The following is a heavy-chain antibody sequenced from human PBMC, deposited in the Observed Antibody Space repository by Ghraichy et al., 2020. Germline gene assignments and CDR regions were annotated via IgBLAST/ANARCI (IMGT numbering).Heavy chain of an antibody. Sequence: GGSLRLSCAASGFNFNIYGMHWVRQGPGKGLEWVAVIWHDGSVRNCADSVRGRFAISRDNSKNTVFLQMNSLRVEDTAVYYCARGRGSNFGHMDVWGEGATVTVSS. J-gene: IGHJ6*03. V-gene: IGHV3-33*01. D-gene: IGHD3-10*01. CDR1: GFNFNIYG. CDR3: ARGRGSNFGHMDV. CDR2: IWHDGSVR.